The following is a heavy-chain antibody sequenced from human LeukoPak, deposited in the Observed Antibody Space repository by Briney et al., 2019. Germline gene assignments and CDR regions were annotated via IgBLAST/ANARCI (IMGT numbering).Heavy chain of an antibody. V-gene: IGHV4-34*01. J-gene: IGHJ4*02. Sequence: SETLSLTCAVYGGSFSGYYWSWIRQPPGKGLEWIGEINHSGSTNYNPSLKSRVTISVDTSKNQFSLKVTSVNAADTAVYYCARGDGVIAAATPDFWGQGSLVTVSS. CDR2: INHSGST. CDR3: ARGDGVIAAATPDF. D-gene: IGHD6-25*01. CDR1: GGSFSGYY.